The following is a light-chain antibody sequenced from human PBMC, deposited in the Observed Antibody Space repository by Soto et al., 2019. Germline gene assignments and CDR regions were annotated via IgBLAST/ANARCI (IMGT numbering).Light chain of an antibody. Sequence: QSVLTQPASVTGSPGQSITISCTGTRSVVGSFHLVSWYQQHPGKAPKLMIYEASKRPSGVSDRFSGSKSGTTASLTISGLQAEDEADYYCCSYAGSSTYVFGTGTKVTVL. CDR3: CSYAGSSTYV. V-gene: IGLV2-23*01. CDR2: EAS. CDR1: RSVVGSFHL. J-gene: IGLJ1*01.